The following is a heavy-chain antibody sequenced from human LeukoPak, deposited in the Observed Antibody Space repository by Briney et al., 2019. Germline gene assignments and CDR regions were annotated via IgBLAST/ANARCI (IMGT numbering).Heavy chain of an antibody. D-gene: IGHD6-13*01. J-gene: IGHJ5*02. Sequence: RTGGSLRLSCAASGFTFSSYSMNWVRQAPGKGLEWVSFISTSSSYIHNADSVKGRFTISRDNARNSLYLQMNSLRAEDTAVYYCARDRSNVAASDGWFDPWGQGTLVTVSS. CDR3: ARDRSNVAASDGWFDP. CDR2: ISTSSSYI. V-gene: IGHV3-21*01. CDR1: GFTFSSYS.